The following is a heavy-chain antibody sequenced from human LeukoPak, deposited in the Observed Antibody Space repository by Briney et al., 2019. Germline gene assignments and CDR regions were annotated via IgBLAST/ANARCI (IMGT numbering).Heavy chain of an antibody. Sequence: PSETLSLTCTVSGGSISSGGYYWSWIRQHPGKGLEWVSAISGSGGSTYYADSVKGRFTISRDNSKNTLYLQMNSLRAEDTAVYYCAKVTEDAPSPFDYWGQGTLVTVSS. CDR3: AKVTEDAPSPFDY. J-gene: IGHJ4*02. V-gene: IGHV3-23*01. CDR2: ISGSGGST. CDR1: GGSISSGGYY.